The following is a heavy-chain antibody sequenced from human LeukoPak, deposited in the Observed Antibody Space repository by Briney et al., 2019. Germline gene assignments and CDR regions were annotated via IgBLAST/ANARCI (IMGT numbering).Heavy chain of an antibody. CDR2: INHSGST. D-gene: IGHD3-10*01. CDR3: ARSMVRGVIIHFDY. J-gene: IGHJ4*02. V-gene: IGHV4-34*01. CDR1: GGSFSGYY. Sequence: SETRSLTCAVYGGSFSGYYWSWIRQPPGKGLEWIGEINHSGSTNYNPSLKSRVTISVDTSKNQFSLKLSSVTAADTAVYYCARSMVRGVIIHFDYWGQGTLVTVSS.